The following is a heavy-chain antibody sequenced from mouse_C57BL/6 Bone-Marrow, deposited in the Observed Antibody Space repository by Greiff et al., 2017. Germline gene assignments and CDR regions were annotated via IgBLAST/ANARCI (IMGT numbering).Heavy chain of an antibody. CDR2: IDPSDSYT. V-gene: IGHV1-69*01. CDR3: AREGTTGVGAYYFDY. J-gene: IGHJ2*01. CDR1: GYTFTSYW. Sequence: VQLQQPGAELVMPGASVKLSCKASGYTFTSYWLHWVKQRPGQGLEWIGEIDPSDSYTNYNQKFKGKSTLTVDKSSSTAYMQLRSLTSEDSAVYDWAREGTTGVGAYYFDYWGQGTTLTVSS. D-gene: IGHD1-1*01.